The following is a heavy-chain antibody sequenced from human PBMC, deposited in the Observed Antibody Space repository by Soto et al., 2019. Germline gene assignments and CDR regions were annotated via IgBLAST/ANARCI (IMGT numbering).Heavy chain of an antibody. V-gene: IGHV5-51*01. CDR2: IYPGDSDT. CDR1: GYRFSSYW. J-gene: IGHJ6*02. D-gene: IGHD2-15*01. Sequence: PGESLKISCQGSGYRFSSYWIAWVRQMPGKGLEWMGSIYPGDSDTKYSPSFQGQVTFSEDKSTSTAYLQWSSLKASDTAMYYCARPGSEGSYYYYGMDVWGQGTTVTVSS. CDR3: ARPGSEGSYYYYGMDV.